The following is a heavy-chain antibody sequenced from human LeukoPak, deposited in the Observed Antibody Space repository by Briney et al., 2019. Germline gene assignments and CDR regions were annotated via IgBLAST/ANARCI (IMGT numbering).Heavy chain of an antibody. J-gene: IGHJ1*01. CDR3: AKDPPVDSSSWYSLTYFQH. Sequence: PGGSLRLSCAASGFTFSSYAMSWVRQAPGKGLEWVSAISGSGGSTYYADSVKGRFTISRDNSKNTLYLQMNSLRAEDTAVYYCAKDPPVDSSSWYSLTYFQHWGQGTLVTVSS. V-gene: IGHV3-23*01. CDR1: GFTFSSYA. D-gene: IGHD6-13*01. CDR2: ISGSGGST.